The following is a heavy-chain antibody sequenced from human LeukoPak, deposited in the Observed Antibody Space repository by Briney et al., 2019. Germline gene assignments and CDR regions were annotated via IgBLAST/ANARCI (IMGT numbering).Heavy chain of an antibody. J-gene: IGHJ4*02. D-gene: IGHD3-22*01. V-gene: IGHV4-61*02. CDR1: GDSIRRGNYY. CDR2: INPSGST. Sequence: SETLSLTCSVSGDSIRRGNYYWSWIRQSAGKGLEWIGRINPSGSTNYNPSLKSRVTISVDTSKNQFSLKLSSVTAADTAVYYCARVPRYDSSGYPDYWGQGTLVTVSS. CDR3: ARVPRYDSSGYPDY.